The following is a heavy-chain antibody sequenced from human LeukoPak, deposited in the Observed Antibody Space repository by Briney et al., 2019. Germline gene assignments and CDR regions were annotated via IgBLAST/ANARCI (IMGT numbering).Heavy chain of an antibody. CDR1: GYTFTGYY. D-gene: IGHD5-18*01. V-gene: IGHV1-2*02. CDR2: INPNSGGT. CDR3: ARDPYSFGDGYFHR. Sequence: ASVKVSCKASGYTFTGYYMHWVRQAPGQGLEWMGWINPNSGGTNYAQKFQGRVTMTRDTSISTAYMELSRLRSDDTAVYYCARDPYSFGDGYFHRWGQGTLVIVSS. J-gene: IGHJ1*01.